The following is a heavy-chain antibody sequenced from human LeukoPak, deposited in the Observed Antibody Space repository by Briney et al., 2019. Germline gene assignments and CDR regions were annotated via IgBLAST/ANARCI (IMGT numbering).Heavy chain of an antibody. Sequence: PSETLSLTCTVSGGSISSSSYYWGWIRQPPGKGLEWIGSIYYSGTTYYNPSLKSRVTISVDTSKSHFSLKLSSVNAADTAVYYCAKQYTDSWNGCFDPWGQGTLVTVSS. J-gene: IGHJ5*02. V-gene: IGHV4-39*01. CDR1: GGSISSSSYY. CDR2: IYYSGTT. CDR3: AKQYTDSWNGCFDP. D-gene: IGHD1-1*01.